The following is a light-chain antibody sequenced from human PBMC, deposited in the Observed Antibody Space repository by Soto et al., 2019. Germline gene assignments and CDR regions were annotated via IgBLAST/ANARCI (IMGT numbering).Light chain of an antibody. V-gene: IGLV1-51*01. J-gene: IGLJ3*02. Sequence: QSALTQPVSVSGSPGQRVTISCSGSRSNIGDNSVSWYQQLPGTAPKLLIYDNNKRPSGIPDRFSASKSGTSATLGITGLQTGDEADYYCGTWESTLGAPGVFGGGTKLTVL. CDR3: GTWESTLGAPGV. CDR1: RSNIGDNS. CDR2: DNN.